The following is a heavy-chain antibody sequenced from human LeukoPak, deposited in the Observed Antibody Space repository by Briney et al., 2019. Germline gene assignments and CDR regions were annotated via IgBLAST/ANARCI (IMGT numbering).Heavy chain of an antibody. D-gene: IGHD2-15*01. Sequence: GGSLRLSCAASGFTFRSYEMNWVPQAPGKGRGWVSYIDSSGSSIYYADSVKGRFTVSRDDSKNTLYLQMNSLRAEDTAVYYCARCGDSCSSYGMGVWGQGTTVTVSS. CDR1: GFTFRSYE. J-gene: IGHJ6*02. CDR2: IDSSGSSI. CDR3: ARCGDSCSSYGMGV. V-gene: IGHV3-48*03.